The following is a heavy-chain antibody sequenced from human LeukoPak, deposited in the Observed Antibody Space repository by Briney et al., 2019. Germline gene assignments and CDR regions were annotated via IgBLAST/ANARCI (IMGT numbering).Heavy chain of an antibody. J-gene: IGHJ6*02. V-gene: IGHV3-21*01. CDR1: GFTFSSYS. D-gene: IGHD5/OR15-5a*01. CDR3: SRDLPYYGMDV. Sequence: GGSLRLSCAASGFTFSSYSMNWVRQAPGKGLEWVSSISSSSSYIYYADSVKGRFTISRDNAKNSLYLQMNSLRAEDTALYYCSRDLPYYGMDVWGQGTTVTVSS. CDR2: ISSSSSYI.